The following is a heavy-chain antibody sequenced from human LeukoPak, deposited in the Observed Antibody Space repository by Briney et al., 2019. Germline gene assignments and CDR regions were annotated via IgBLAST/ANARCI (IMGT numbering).Heavy chain of an antibody. CDR1: GFTFSSYA. V-gene: IGHV3-23*01. J-gene: IGHJ4*02. D-gene: IGHD3-3*01. Sequence: PGGSLRLSCAASGFTFSSYAMSWVRQAPGKGLEWVSAISGGGSSTYYADSVKGQFTISRDNSKNTLYLQMNSLRAEDTAVYYCAKDKHYDFWSGYPPDYWGQGTLVTVSS. CDR3: AKDKHYDFWSGYPPDY. CDR2: ISGGGSST.